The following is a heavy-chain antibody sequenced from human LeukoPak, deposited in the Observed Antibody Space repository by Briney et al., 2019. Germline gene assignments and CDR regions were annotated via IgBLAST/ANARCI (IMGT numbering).Heavy chain of an antibody. D-gene: IGHD6-6*01. CDR1: GFTFRNYE. CDR2: INRNGRIV. Sequence: GGSLRLSCAASGFTFRNYEMHWVRQAPGKGLDWVSYINRNGRIVQYADSVKGRFTISRDNAKNSLYLQMNSLRAEDTAVYYCAREESSSSGYYFDYWGQGTLVTVSS. V-gene: IGHV3-48*03. J-gene: IGHJ4*02. CDR3: AREESSSSGYYFDY.